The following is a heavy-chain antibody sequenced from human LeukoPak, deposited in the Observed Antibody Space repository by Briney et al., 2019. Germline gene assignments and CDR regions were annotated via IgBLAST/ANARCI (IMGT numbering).Heavy chain of an antibody. V-gene: IGHV4-39*07. CDR2: IYYSGST. D-gene: IGHD5-18*01. J-gene: IGHJ4*02. CDR3: ATTYSYGYFDY. CDR1: GGSISSSSYY. Sequence: PSETLSLTCTVSGGSISSSSYYWGWIRQPPGKGLEWIGSIYYSGSTYYNPSLKSRVTISVDTSKNQFSLKLSSVTAADTAVYYCATTYSYGYFDYWGQGTLVTVSS.